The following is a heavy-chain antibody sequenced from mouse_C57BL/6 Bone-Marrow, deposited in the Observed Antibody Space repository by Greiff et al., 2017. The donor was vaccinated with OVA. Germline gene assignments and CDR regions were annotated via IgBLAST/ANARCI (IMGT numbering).Heavy chain of an antibody. J-gene: IGHJ2*01. D-gene: IGHD1-1*01. CDR1: GYTFTSYG. CDR2: IYPRSGNT. V-gene: IGHV1-81*01. Sequence: QVQLKESGAELARPGASVKLSCKASGYTFTSYGISWVKQRTGQGLEWIGEIYPRSGNTYYNEKFKGKATLTADKSSSTAYMELRSLTSEDSAVYFCARSPFYYGPPYYFDYWGQGTTLTVSS. CDR3: ARSPFYYGPPYYFDY.